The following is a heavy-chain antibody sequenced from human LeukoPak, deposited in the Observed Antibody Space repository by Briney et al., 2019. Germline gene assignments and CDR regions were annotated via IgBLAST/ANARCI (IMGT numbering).Heavy chain of an antibody. V-gene: IGHV3-23*01. CDR3: AMPGYSSGWYPHDAFDI. J-gene: IGHJ3*02. Sequence: PGGSLRLSCAASGFTFSSYAMSWVRQAPGKGLEWVSAISGSGGSTYYADSVKGRFTISRDNSKNTLYLQMNSLRAEDTAVYYCAMPGYSSGWYPHDAFDIWGQGKMVTVSS. CDR1: GFTFSSYA. CDR2: ISGSGGST. D-gene: IGHD6-19*01.